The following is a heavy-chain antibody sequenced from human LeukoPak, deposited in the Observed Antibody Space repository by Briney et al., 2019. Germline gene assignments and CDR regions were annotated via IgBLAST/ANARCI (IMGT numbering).Heavy chain of an antibody. CDR2: IYYSGST. V-gene: IGHV4-59*01. J-gene: IGHJ5*02. CDR1: GGSISSYY. CDR3: ARLNLGDWFDP. Sequence: SETLSLTCTVSGGSISSYYWSWIRQPPGKGLEWIGYIYYSGSTNCNPSLKSRVTISVDTSKNQFSLKLSSVTAADTAVYYCARLNLGDWFDPWGQGTLVTVSS.